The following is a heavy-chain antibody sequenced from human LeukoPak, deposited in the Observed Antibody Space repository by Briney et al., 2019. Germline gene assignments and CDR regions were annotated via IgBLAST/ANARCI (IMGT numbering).Heavy chain of an antibody. Sequence: ASVKVSCKASAYTFTGYYMHWVRQAPGQGLEWMGWINPNSGGTNYAQKFQGRVTMTRDTSISTAYMELSRLRSDDTAVYYCARRRSSGWLPFDYWGQGTLVTVSS. V-gene: IGHV1-2*02. CDR1: AYTFTGYY. D-gene: IGHD6-19*01. CDR2: INPNSGGT. CDR3: ARRRSSGWLPFDY. J-gene: IGHJ4*02.